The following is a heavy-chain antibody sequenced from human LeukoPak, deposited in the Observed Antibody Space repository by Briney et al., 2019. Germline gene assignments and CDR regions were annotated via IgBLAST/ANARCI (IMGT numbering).Heavy chain of an antibody. D-gene: IGHD3-22*01. Sequence: PSETLSLTCTVSGGSISSYYWSWIRQPPGKGLEWIGYIHYSGSTNYNPFLKSRVTIAVDTSKNQFSLKLSSVTAADTAVYYCARLDSSGAQAFDIWGQGTMVTVSS. CDR1: GGSISSYY. V-gene: IGHV4-59*08. J-gene: IGHJ3*02. CDR3: ARLDSSGAQAFDI. CDR2: IHYSGST.